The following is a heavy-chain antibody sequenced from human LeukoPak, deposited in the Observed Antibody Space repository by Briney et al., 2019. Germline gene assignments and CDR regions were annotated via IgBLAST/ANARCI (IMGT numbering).Heavy chain of an antibody. J-gene: IGHJ5*02. CDR1: GYSFTSYL. Sequence: GESLKISCEASGYSFTSYLIGGVRQMPGKVLEWIGIIYPGDSDTRYSPSFQGQVTISADKSISTAYLQWSSLKASETDMYYCASLQGSSENWFDPWGQGTLVTVSS. CDR2: IYPGDSDT. CDR3: ASLQGSSENWFDP. D-gene: IGHD6-19*01. V-gene: IGHV5-51*01.